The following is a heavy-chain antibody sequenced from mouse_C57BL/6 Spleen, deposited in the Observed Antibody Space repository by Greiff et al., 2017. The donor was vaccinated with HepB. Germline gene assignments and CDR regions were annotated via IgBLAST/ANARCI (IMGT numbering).Heavy chain of an antibody. Sequence: VQLQQSGPGLVQPSQSLSITCTVSGFSLTSYGVHWVRQSPGKGLEWLGVIWSGGSTDYNASFISRLSISKDNSKSQVFFKMNSLQADDTAIYYWARNNDGYYDYYAMDYWGQGTSVTVSS. CDR3: ARNNDGYYDYYAMDY. CDR2: IWSGGST. V-gene: IGHV2-2*01. D-gene: IGHD2-3*01. CDR1: GFSLTSYG. J-gene: IGHJ4*01.